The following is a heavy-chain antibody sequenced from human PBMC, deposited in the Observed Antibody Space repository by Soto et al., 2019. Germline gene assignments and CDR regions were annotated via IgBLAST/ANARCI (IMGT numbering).Heavy chain of an antibody. V-gene: IGHV4-30-2*01. J-gene: IGHJ5*02. D-gene: IGHD6-13*01. CDR1: GGSISSGGYS. CDR2: IYHSGST. Sequence: SETLSLTCAVSGGSISSGGYSWSWIRQPPGKGLEWIGYIYHSGSTYYNPSLKSRVTISVDRSKSQFSLKLSSVTAVDTAVYYCASDVGSRRYGNWFDPWGQGTVVTVSS. CDR3: ASDVGSRRYGNWFDP.